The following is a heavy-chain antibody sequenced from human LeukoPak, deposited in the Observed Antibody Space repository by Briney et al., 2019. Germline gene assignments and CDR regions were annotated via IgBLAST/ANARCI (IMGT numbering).Heavy chain of an antibody. Sequence: PSETLSLTCTVPGYSISSGYYWGWIRQTPGKGLEWIGSIYHSGSTYYNPSLKSRVIMSVDTSKNQFSLKLSSVTAADTAVYYCARRERWLVEDYWGQGTLVTVSS. CDR2: IYHSGST. CDR1: GYSISSGYY. D-gene: IGHD6-19*01. V-gene: IGHV4-38-2*02. CDR3: ARRERWLVEDY. J-gene: IGHJ4*02.